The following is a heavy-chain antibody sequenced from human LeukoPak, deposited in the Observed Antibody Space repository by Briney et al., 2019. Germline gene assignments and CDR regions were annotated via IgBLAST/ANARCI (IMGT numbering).Heavy chain of an antibody. CDR3: SRHRGLLWSAT. D-gene: IGHD3-10*01. CDR2: IYSGGST. CDR1: GFSVSSNY. Sequence: GGSLRLSCAASGFSVSSNYMSWVRQAPGKGLEWVSVIYSGGSTYYADSVKGRFPITRHNSKNTLYLQMSSLRADDTAVYYCSRHRGLLWSATWGQGTLVTVSS. V-gene: IGHV3-53*01. J-gene: IGHJ5*02.